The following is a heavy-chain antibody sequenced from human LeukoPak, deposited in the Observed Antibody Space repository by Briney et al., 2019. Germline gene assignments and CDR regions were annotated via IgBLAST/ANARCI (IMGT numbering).Heavy chain of an antibody. D-gene: IGHD6-19*01. J-gene: IGHJ4*02. CDR2: IIPIFGTA. Sequence: GASVKVSCKASGGTFSSYAISWVRQAPGQGLEWMGGIIPIFGTANYAQKFQGRVTITADESTSTACMELSSLRSEDTAVYYCARGDRIAVAGTCNYWGQGTLVTVSS. V-gene: IGHV1-69*13. CDR3: ARGDRIAVAGTCNY. CDR1: GGTFSSYA.